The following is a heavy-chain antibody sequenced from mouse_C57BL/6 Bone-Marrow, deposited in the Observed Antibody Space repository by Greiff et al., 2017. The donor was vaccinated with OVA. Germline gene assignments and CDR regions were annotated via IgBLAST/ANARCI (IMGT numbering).Heavy chain of an antibody. CDR1: GYAFSSSW. CDR3: ARLLRKNAMDY. V-gene: IGHV1-82*01. J-gene: IGHJ4*01. CDR2: IYPGDGDT. Sequence: QVQLKESGPELVKPGASVKISCKASGYAFSSSWMNWVKQRPGKGLEWIGRIYPGDGDTNYNGKFKGKATLTADKSSSTAYMQLSSLTSEDSAVYFCARLLRKNAMDYWGQGTSVTVSS. D-gene: IGHD1-1*01.